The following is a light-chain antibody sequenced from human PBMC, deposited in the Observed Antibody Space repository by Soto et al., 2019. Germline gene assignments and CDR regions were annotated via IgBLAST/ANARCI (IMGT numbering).Light chain of an antibody. V-gene: IGKV3-20*01. J-gene: IGKJ1*01. CDR3: QQYDSSPKT. CDR2: GAS. CDR1: QSVSRSY. Sequence: EMVMTQSPATRYLSPGERATLACGASQSVSRSYLEWYQQKPGQAPRLIIYGASSRETGIPEVFSGSGSGAVCTLTISRLEHEDFAVSFCQQYDSSPKTFSQGTKVDIK.